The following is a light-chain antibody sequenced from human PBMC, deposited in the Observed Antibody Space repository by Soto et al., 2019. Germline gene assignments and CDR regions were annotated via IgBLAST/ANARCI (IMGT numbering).Light chain of an antibody. Sequence: QSVLTQPPSVSGAPGQRVTISCTGSSSNIGAGYDVHWYQQLPGTAPKLLIYGNSNRPSGVPDRFPGSQSGTSASLAITGLQAEDEADYYCQSYDSSLSSYVFGTGTKLTVL. CDR3: QSYDSSLSSYV. J-gene: IGLJ1*01. CDR1: SSNIGAGYD. CDR2: GNS. V-gene: IGLV1-40*01.